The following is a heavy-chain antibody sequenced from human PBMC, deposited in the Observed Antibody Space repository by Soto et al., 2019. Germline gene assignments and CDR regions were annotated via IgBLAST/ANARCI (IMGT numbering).Heavy chain of an antibody. V-gene: IGHV1-69*01. CDR2: IIPIFGTA. Sequence: QVQLVQSGAEVKKPGSSVNVSCKASGGTFSSYAISWVRQAPGQGLEWMGGIIPIFGTANYAQKFQGRVTITADESTSTAYMELSSLRSEDTAVYYCARQESIAVAGSYYYYGMDVWGQGTTVTVSS. CDR3: ARQESIAVAGSYYYYGMDV. J-gene: IGHJ6*02. D-gene: IGHD6-19*01. CDR1: GGTFSSYA.